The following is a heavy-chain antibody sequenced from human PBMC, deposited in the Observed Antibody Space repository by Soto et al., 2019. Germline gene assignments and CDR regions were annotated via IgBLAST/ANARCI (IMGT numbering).Heavy chain of an antibody. J-gene: IGHJ3*01. CDR3: ASLKVRGV. D-gene: IGHD3-10*01. Sequence: QVQLVESGGGVVQPGRSLRLSCAASGFTFSSYGMHWVRQAPGKGLEWVAVISYDGSNKYYADSVKGRFTISRDNSKNTLYLQMNSLRAEDTAVYYCASLKVRGVWGQGTMVTVSS. CDR2: ISYDGSNK. V-gene: IGHV3-30*03. CDR1: GFTFSSYG.